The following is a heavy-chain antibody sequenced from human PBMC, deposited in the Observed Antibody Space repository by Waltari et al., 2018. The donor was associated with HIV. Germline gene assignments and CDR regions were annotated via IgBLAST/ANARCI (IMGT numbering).Heavy chain of an antibody. J-gene: IGHJ4*02. CDR3: ARDRAAQLWFDY. CDR2: INVGDGNT. V-gene: IGHV1-3*01. Sequence: QVQLLQSGAEVKKPGASVKVSCRASGYTFSSYPIHWLRQAPGQSLEWMGWINVGDGNTKYSHMLQGRVTITSDTSASTVYMELRSLTSEDTAVYYCARDRAAQLWFDYWGQGTMVTVSS. CDR1: GYTFSSYP. D-gene: IGHD6-13*01.